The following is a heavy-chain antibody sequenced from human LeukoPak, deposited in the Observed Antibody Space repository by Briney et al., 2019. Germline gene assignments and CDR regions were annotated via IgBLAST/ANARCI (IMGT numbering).Heavy chain of an antibody. CDR2: IYYSGST. D-gene: IGHD1-26*01. CDR3: ARGGSYQYYFDY. CDR1: GGSISSGGYY. V-gene: IGHV4-61*08. Sequence: SETLSLTCTVSGGSISSGGYYWSWIRQPPGKGLEWIGYIYYSGSTNYNPSLKSRVTISVDTSKNQFSLKLSSVTAADTAVYYCARGGSYQYYFDYWGQGTLVTVSS. J-gene: IGHJ4*02.